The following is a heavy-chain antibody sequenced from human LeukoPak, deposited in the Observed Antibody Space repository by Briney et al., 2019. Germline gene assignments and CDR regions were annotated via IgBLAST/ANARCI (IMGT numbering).Heavy chain of an antibody. Sequence: PGGSLRLSCAASGFTFSSYAMHWVRQAPGKGLEWVAVISYDGSNKYYADSVKVRFTISRDNSKSTLYLQMNSLRAEDTAVYYCARGGYSGGYYRYIDFWGQGTLVTVSS. D-gene: IGHD1-26*01. CDR1: GFTFSSYA. CDR3: ARGGYSGGYYRYIDF. J-gene: IGHJ4*02. CDR2: ISYDGSNK. V-gene: IGHV3-30-3*01.